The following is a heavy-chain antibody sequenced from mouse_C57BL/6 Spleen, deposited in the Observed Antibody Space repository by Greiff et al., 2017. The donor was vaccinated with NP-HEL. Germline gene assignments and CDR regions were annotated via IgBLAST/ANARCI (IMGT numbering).Heavy chain of an antibody. CDR2: INPNNGGT. Sequence: EVQLQQSGPELVKPGASVKISCKASGYTFTDYYMNWVKQSHGKSLEWIGDINPNNGGTSYNQKFKGKVTLTVDKSSSTAYMELRSLTSENSAVYYCARDYYGSSWFFDVWGTGTPVTVSS. V-gene: IGHV1-26*01. CDR1: GYTFTDYY. J-gene: IGHJ1*03. D-gene: IGHD1-1*01. CDR3: ARDYYGSSWFFDV.